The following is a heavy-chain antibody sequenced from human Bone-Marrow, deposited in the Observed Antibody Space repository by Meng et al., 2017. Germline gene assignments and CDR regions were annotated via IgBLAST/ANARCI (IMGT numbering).Heavy chain of an antibody. V-gene: IGHV4-4*02. CDR1: GASISSSHW. CDR2: IYHDGST. D-gene: IGHD3-3*01. CDR3: ARAAYDIWSGYAP. J-gene: IGHJ5*02. Sequence: QVQCQEAGPGLVKPSGTLSLTCAGSGASISSSHWWGWVRQPPGKGLEWIGEIYHDGSTNYTPSLKSRVTISVDKSKNQFSLKLSSVTAADTAVYYCARAAYDIWSGYAPWGQGSLVTVSS.